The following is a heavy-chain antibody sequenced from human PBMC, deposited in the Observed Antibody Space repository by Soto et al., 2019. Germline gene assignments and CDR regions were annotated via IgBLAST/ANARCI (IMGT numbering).Heavy chain of an antibody. CDR2: IYTSGST. D-gene: IGHD4-17*01. J-gene: IGHJ6*02. V-gene: IGHV4-4*07. CDR1: GGSISSYY. CDR3: AGAPNESTVTRLYYYYGMDV. Sequence: ASETLSLTCTVSGGSISSYYWSWIRQPAGKGLEWIGRIYTSGSTNYNPSLKSRVTMSVDTSKNQFSLKLSSVTAADTAVYYCAGAPNESTVTRLYYYYGMDVWGQGTTVTSP.